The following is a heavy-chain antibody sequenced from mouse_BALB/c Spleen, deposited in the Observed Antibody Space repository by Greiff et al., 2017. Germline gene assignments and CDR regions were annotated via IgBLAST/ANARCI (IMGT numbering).Heavy chain of an antibody. V-gene: IGHV1S137*01. D-gene: IGHD4-1*02. J-gene: IGHJ3*01. Sequence: QVHVKQSGAELVRPGVSVKISCKGSGYTFTDYAMHWVKQSHAKSLEWIGVISTYYGDASYNQKFKGKATMTVDKSSSTAYMELARLTSEDSAIYYCASTGTGFAYWGQGTLVTVSA. CDR1: GYTFTDYA. CDR2: ISTYYGDA. CDR3: ASTGTGFAY.